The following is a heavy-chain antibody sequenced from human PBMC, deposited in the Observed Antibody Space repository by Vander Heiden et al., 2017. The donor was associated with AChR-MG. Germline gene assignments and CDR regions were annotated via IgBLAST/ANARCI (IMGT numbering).Heavy chain of an antibody. CDR2: FSGSGGST. D-gene: IGHD3-22*01. J-gene: IGHJ4*02. Sequence: EVQVLESGGGLVQPGGSLRLSCAASGFTFSSYAMSWVRQTPGKGLQLVSDFSGSGGSTYYADSVKGRFTMSRDDSKNTLYLQMNNLGAEDTAVYYCAKRSQGSSGYFDSWGQGTLVTVSS. V-gene: IGHV3-23*01. CDR1: GFTFSSYA. CDR3: AKRSQGSSGYFDS.